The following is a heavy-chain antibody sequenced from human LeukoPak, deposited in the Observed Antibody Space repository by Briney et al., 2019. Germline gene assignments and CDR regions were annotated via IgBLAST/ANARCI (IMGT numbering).Heavy chain of an antibody. D-gene: IGHD2-2*01. V-gene: IGHV1-69*02. CDR2: IIPILGIA. Sequence: SVKVSCKASGGTFSSYTISWVRQAPGQGLEWMGRIIPILGIANYAQKFQGRVTITADKSTSTAYMELSSLRSEDTAVYYCARVRVDCSSTSCFDAFGIWGQGTMVTVSS. CDR3: ARVRVDCSSTSCFDAFGI. J-gene: IGHJ3*02. CDR1: GGTFSSYT.